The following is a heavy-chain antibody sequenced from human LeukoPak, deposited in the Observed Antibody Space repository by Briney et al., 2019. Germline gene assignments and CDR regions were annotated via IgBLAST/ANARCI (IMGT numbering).Heavy chain of an antibody. CDR3: AKDLLGANPTIVDY. CDR2: ISWNSGSI. CDR1: GFTFDDYA. J-gene: IGHJ4*02. Sequence: GRSQRLFCAASGFTFDDYAMHWVRQAPGKGLEWVSGISWNSGSIGYADSVKGRFTISRDNAKNSLYLQMNSLRAEDTALYYCAKDLLGANPTIVDYWGQGTLVTVSS. V-gene: IGHV3-9*01. D-gene: IGHD5-12*01.